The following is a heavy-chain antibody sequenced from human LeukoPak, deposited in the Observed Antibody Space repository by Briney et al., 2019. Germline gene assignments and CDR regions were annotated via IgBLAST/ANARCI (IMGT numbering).Heavy chain of an antibody. CDR2: IYYTGST. D-gene: IGHD2-2*01. CDR3: AARYCTSSSGHSNFDY. J-gene: IGHJ4*02. V-gene: IGHV4-59*01. CDR1: GGSISNYY. Sequence: SETLSLTCTVSGGSISNYYCTWIRQPPGEGLEWIGYIYYTGSTNHNPSLKSRVTLSVDTSKNQFSLKLSSVTAADTAVYYCAARYCTSSSGHSNFDYWGQGTLVTVSS.